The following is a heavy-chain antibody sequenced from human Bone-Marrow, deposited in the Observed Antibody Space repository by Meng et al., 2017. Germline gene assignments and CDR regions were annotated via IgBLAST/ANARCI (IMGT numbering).Heavy chain of an antibody. J-gene: IGHJ5*01. Sequence: QVQLQQSGPGLVKPSQTLSLTCVISGDSVSSNSAAWAWIRQSPSRGLEWLGKTFYRSKWYNNYAVSVRSRMTIIPDTSKNHFSLHLNSVTPDDTAVYYCASGWFASLGQGTLVTVSS. CDR1: GDSVSSNSAA. CDR3: ASGWFAS. V-gene: IGHV6-1*01. CDR2: TFYRSKWYN.